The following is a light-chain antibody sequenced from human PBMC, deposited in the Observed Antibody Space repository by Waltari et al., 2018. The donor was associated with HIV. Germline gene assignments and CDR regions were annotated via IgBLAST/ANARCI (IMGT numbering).Light chain of an antibody. V-gene: IGLV2-8*01. Sequence: QSALTQPPSASGSPGQSVTISCTGTSSDVGAYTYVSCFQQHPGNAPKLMIYDVTKRPSGVPDRFSGSKSGNTASLTVSGLQAEDEADYYCASHAGSKDVFGGGTRLTVL. CDR2: DVT. CDR3: ASHAGSKDV. J-gene: IGLJ2*01. CDR1: SSDVGAYTY.